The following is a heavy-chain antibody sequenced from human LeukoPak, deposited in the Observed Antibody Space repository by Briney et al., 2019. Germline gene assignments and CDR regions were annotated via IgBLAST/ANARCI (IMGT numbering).Heavy chain of an antibody. CDR3: ARANYDHDAFDI. V-gene: IGHV3-30-3*01. J-gene: IGHJ3*02. D-gene: IGHD5-12*01. CDR1: GFTFDTYA. Sequence: GGSLRLSCAASGFTFDTYAMHWVRQAPGKGLERVALISSDGDDTSYTDSVRGRFTVSRDHSKNTLSLQMNSLRAEDTAVYYCARANYDHDAFDIWGQGTMVTVSS. CDR2: ISSDGDDT.